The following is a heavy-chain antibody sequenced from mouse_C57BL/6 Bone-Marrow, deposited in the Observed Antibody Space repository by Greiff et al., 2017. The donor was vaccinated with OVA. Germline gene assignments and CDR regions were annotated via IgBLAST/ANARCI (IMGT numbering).Heavy chain of an antibody. V-gene: IGHV1-19*01. CDR3: ARDATYGSFAY. CDR2: INPYNGGT. J-gene: IGHJ3*01. CDR1: GYTFTDYY. D-gene: IGHD1-1*01. Sequence: EVQLQQSGPVLVKPGASVKMSCKASGYTFTDYYMNWVKQSHGKSLEWIGVINPYNGGTSYNQKFKGKATLTVDKSSSTAYMELNSLTSEDSAVYYCARDATYGSFAYWGQGTLVTVSA.